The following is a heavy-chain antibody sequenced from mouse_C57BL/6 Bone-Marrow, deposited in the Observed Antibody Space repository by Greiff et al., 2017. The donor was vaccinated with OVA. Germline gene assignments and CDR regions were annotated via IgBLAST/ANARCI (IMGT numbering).Heavy chain of an antibody. J-gene: IGHJ3*01. CDR3: ARVPLAY. CDR1: GFTFRSYA. V-gene: IGHV5-4*01. CDR2: ISDGGSYT. Sequence: DVHLVESGGGLVKPGGSLKLSCAASGFTFRSYAMSWVRQTPEKRLEWVATISDGGSYTYYPDNVKGRFTISRDNAKNNLYLQMSHLKSEDTAMYYCARVPLAYWGQGTLVTVSA.